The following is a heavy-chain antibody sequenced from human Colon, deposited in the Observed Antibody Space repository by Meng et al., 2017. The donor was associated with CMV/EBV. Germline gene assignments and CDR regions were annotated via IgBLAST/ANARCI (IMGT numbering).Heavy chain of an antibody. D-gene: IGHD6-6*01. V-gene: IGHV4-4*02. Sequence: LTGSASGDSVSSYNWWTWVRQPPGKGLEWIGEFHHSGTTPHNPSLMSRISFSVDKSKNQVSLHLTTVTAADTAVYYCASATEYKVDYWGQGTLVTVSS. CDR3: ASATEYKVDY. CDR1: GDSVSSYNW. J-gene: IGHJ4*02. CDR2: FHHSGTT.